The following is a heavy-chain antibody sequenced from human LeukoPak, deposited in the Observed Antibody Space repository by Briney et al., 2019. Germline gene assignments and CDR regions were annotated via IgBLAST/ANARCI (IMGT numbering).Heavy chain of an antibody. CDR3: ASLSFHASGTSD. Sequence: ASVKVSCKALGYTFTDHYFHWLRQAPGQGIEWMGGYDVEDGETVYAPKFQGRVTMTEDTATDTAYMELSSLDSEDTAVYYCASLSFHASGTSDWGQGTLVIVSS. J-gene: IGHJ4*02. D-gene: IGHD3-10*01. CDR2: YDVEDGET. V-gene: IGHV1-24*01. CDR1: GYTFTDHY.